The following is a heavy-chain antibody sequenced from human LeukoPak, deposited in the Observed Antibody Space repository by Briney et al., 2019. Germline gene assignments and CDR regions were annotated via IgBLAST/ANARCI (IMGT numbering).Heavy chain of an antibody. J-gene: IGHJ4*02. CDR2: MNPNSGNT. CDR3: ARDKGTSYLSSFDY. CDR1: GYTFTSYD. V-gene: IGHV1-8*01. Sequence: ASVKVSCKASGYTFTSYDINWVRQATGQGLEWMGWMNPNSGNTGYAQKFQGRVTMTRNTSISTAYMELSSLRAADTAVYYCARDKGTSYLSSFDYWGQGTLVTVSS. D-gene: IGHD6-6*01.